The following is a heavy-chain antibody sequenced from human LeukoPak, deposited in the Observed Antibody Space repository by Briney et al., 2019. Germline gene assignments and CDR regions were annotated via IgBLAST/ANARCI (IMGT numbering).Heavy chain of an antibody. CDR2: VYTRGGT. J-gene: IGHJ6*03. CDR1: GGSINSDF. D-gene: IGHD1-26*01. Sequence: SSETLSLTCVISGGSINSDFWSWIRQPAGKGLEWIGRVYTRGGTNYNPSLKSRVTISIDTAKNQISLKVRSVTAADTAVYYCAGGHSGSSAKILYYYYMDVWGKGTTVTVSS. V-gene: IGHV4-4*07. CDR3: AGGHSGSSAKILYYYYMDV.